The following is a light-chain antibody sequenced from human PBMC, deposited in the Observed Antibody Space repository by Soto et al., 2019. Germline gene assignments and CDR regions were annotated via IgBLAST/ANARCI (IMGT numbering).Light chain of an antibody. Sequence: QSLLTQTASVSGSPGQSITISCTGTSSDVGGYNYVSWYQQHPGKAPKLMIYEVSNRPSGVSNRFSCSKSGNTASLTISGLQAEDEADYYCSSYTSSSTLYVFGTGTKVTVL. CDR2: EVS. J-gene: IGLJ1*01. CDR1: SSDVGGYNY. V-gene: IGLV2-14*01. CDR3: SSYTSSSTLYV.